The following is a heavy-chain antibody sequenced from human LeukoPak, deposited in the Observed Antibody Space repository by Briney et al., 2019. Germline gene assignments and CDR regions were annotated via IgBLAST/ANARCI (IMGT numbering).Heavy chain of an antibody. Sequence: ASVKVSCMASGGTFSTSAISWVRQAPGQGLEWMGGIIPVFGAANHAQKFQGRVTITADESTSTAYMELSSIRSEDTAAYYCARDGLYIRDIVVVPAASDAFDIWGQGTMVTVSS. CDR3: ARDGLYIRDIVVVPAASDAFDI. J-gene: IGHJ3*02. CDR1: GGTFSTSA. V-gene: IGHV1-69*13. CDR2: IIPVFGAA. D-gene: IGHD2-2*01.